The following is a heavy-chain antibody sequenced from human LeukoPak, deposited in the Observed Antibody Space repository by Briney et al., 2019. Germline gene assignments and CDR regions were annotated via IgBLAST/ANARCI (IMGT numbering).Heavy chain of an antibody. CDR2: FHNSRTT. Sequence: PSETLSLTCTVSGGSISGYSWTWIRQPPGQGLEWIGYFHNSRTTSYNPSLTGRVIISVDTAMDQISLKLNSVTAADTAVYFCARDLFPINWFESWGQGTLVTVSS. D-gene: IGHD2-2*02. V-gene: IGHV4-59*01. CDR1: GGSISGYS. CDR3: ARDLFPINWFES. J-gene: IGHJ5*01.